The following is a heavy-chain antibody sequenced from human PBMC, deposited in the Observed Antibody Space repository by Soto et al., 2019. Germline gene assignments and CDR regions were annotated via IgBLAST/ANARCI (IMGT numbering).Heavy chain of an antibody. CDR3: TTMRCSGLYGMDV. J-gene: IGHJ6*02. D-gene: IGHD3-10*02. V-gene: IGHV2-5*01. Sequence: QITLKESGPTLVKPTQTLTLTCTFSGFSLSTSGVGVGWVRQPPGKALEWLALIYSNDDKRFSTSLKRRLAITEDTTKNQVVLTMTNLDPVDTATYYCTTMRCSGLYGMDVGGQGTTVTVSS. CDR1: GFSLSTSGVG. CDR2: IYSNDDK.